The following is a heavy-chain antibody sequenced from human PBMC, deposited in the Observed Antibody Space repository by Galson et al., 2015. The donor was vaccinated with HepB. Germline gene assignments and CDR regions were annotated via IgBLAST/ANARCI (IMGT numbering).Heavy chain of an antibody. J-gene: IGHJ6*02. D-gene: IGHD6-6*01. CDR1: GFRFNSYA. CDR3: AKGAYLSSAYHYGMDL. Sequence: SLRLSCAASGFRFNSYAMTWVRQAPGKGLEWVSGVTGSGDRTYYADSVKDRFTISRDNSKNKLFLQVNGLRVEDTAVYYCAKGAYLSSAYHYGMDLWGHGTPVIVSS. CDR2: VTGSGDRT. V-gene: IGHV3-23*01.